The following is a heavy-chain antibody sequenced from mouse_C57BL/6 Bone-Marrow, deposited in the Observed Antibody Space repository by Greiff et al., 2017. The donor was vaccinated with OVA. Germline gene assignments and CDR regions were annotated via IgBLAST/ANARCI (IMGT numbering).Heavy chain of an antibody. CDR2: IYPGNSDT. CDR3: TRWGDGYYQYYCDY. Sequence: VQLQQSGTVLARPGASVKMSCKTSGYTFTSYWMHWVKQRPGQGLEWIGAIYPGNSDTSYNQKFKGKAKLTAVTSASTAYMELSSLTNEDSAVYYWTRWGDGYYQYYCDYWGQGTTLTVSS. D-gene: IGHD2-3*01. CDR1: GYTFTSYW. V-gene: IGHV1-5*01. J-gene: IGHJ2*01.